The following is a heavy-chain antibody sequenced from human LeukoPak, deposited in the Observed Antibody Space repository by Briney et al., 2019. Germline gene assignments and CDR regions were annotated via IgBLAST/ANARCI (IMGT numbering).Heavy chain of an antibody. CDR2: IYYSGST. CDR3: ARHGDRVLLWFGEIRNYYYYYGMDV. D-gene: IGHD3-10*01. CDR1: GGSISSYY. Sequence: PSETQSLTCTVSGGSISSYYWSWLRQPPGKGLEWIGYIYYSGSTNYNPSLKSRVTISVDTSKNQFSLKLSSVTAADTAVYYCARHGDRVLLWFGEIRNYYYYYGMDVWGQGTTVTVSS. J-gene: IGHJ6*02. V-gene: IGHV4-59*08.